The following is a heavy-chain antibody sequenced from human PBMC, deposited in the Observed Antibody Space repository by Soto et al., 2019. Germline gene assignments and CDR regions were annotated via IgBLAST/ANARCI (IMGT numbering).Heavy chain of an antibody. Sequence: GGSLRLSCAASGFTFSSYAMSWVRQAPGKGLEWVSAISGSGGSTYYADSVKGRFTISRDNSKNTLYLQMNSLRAEDTAVYYCSGAESPDTAYFSLYWGQGTPVTVSS. V-gene: IGHV3-23*01. CDR2: ISGSGGST. CDR3: SGAESPDTAYFSLY. CDR1: GFTFSSYA. J-gene: IGHJ4*02. D-gene: IGHD1-26*01.